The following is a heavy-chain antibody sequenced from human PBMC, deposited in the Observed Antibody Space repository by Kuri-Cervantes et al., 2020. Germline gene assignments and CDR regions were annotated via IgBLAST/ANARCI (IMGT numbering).Heavy chain of an antibody. CDR2: INSDGSST. Sequence: LSLTCAASGFTFSSYWMHWVRQAPGKGLVWVSRINSDGSSTSYADSVKGRFTISRNNSENTGSLQMNSLRVEDTAVYYCARGAGSNHNSMDVWGRGATVTVSS. CDR3: ARGAGSNHNSMDV. J-gene: IGHJ6*03. V-gene: IGHV3-74*01. D-gene: IGHD1-14*01. CDR1: GFTFSSYW.